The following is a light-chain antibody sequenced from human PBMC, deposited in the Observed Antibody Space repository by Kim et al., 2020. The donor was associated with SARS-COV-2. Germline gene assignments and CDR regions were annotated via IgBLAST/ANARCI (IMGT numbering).Light chain of an antibody. J-gene: IGKJ2*03. CDR2: LGS. Sequence: EPASISCRARQSLRHSNGYNYLDWYLQKPGQSPQLLIYLGSNRASGVPDRFSGSGSGTDFTLKISRVEAEDVGVYYCMQALQTPYSFGQGTKLEI. CDR3: MQALQTPYS. CDR1: QSLRHSNGYNY. V-gene: IGKV2-28*01.